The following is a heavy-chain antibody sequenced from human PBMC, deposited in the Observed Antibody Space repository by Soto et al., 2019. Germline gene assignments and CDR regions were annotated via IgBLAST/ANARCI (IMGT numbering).Heavy chain of an antibody. V-gene: IGHV4-59*08. CDR3: ARHRGIAAAGVFDY. Sequence: SETLSLTCTVSGGSISSYYWSWIRQPPGKGLEWIGYIYYSGSTNYNPSLKSRVTISVDTSKNQFSLKLSSVTAADTAVYYCARHRGIAAAGVFDYWGQGTLVTVSS. D-gene: IGHD6-13*01. CDR1: GGSISSYY. CDR2: IYYSGST. J-gene: IGHJ4*02.